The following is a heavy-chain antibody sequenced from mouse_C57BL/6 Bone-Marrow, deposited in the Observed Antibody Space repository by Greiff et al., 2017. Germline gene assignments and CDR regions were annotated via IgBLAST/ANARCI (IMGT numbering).Heavy chain of an antibody. Sequence: QVHVKQPGAELVKPGASVKMSCKASGYTFTSYWITWVKQRPGQGLEWIGDIYPGSGSTNYNEKFKSKATLTVDTSSSTAYMQLSSLTSEDSAVYYCARSIVTTEAWFAYWGQGTLVTVSA. J-gene: IGHJ3*01. V-gene: IGHV1-55*01. D-gene: IGHD2-5*01. CDR3: ARSIVTTEAWFAY. CDR2: IYPGSGST. CDR1: GYTFTSYW.